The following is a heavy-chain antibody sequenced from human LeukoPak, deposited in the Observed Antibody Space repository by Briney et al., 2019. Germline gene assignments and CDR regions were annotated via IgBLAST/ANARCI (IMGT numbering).Heavy chain of an antibody. CDR3: ARAQLRYFDWLSPNWYFDL. Sequence: GGSLRLSCAASGFTFSSYAMSWVRQAPGKGLEWVSAISGSGGSTYYADSVKGRFTISRDNAKTSLYLQMNSLRAEDTAVYYCARAQLRYFDWLSPNWYFDLWGRGTLVTVSS. CDR2: ISGSGGST. D-gene: IGHD3-9*01. V-gene: IGHV3-23*01. CDR1: GFTFSSYA. J-gene: IGHJ2*01.